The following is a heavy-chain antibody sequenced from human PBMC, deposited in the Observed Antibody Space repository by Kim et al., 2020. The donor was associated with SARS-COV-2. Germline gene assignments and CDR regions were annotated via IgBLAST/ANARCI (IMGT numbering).Heavy chain of an antibody. CDR1: GGSISSSSYY. CDR3: AALSSSLPYYYYGMDV. CDR2: IYYSGST. V-gene: IGHV4-39*01. D-gene: IGHD6-13*01. J-gene: IGHJ6*02. Sequence: SETLSLTCTVSGGSISSSSYYWGWIRQPPGKGLEWIGSIYYSGSTYYNPSLKSRVTISVDTSKNQFSLKLSSVTAADTAVYYCAALSSSLPYYYYGMDVWGQGTTVTVSS.